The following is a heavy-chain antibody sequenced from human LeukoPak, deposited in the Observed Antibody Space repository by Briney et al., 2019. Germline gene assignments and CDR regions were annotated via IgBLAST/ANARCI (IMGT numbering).Heavy chain of an antibody. CDR2: IYYSGST. CDR3: ASLGYYDSSGSDDY. CDR1: GGSISSYY. J-gene: IGHJ4*02. V-gene: IGHV4-59*01. D-gene: IGHD3-22*01. Sequence: KPSETLSLTCTVSGGSISSYYWSWIRQPSGKGLEWIGYIYYSGSTNYNPSLKSRVTISVDTSKNQFSLKLSSVTAADTAVYYCASLGYYDSSGSDDYWGQGTLVTVSS.